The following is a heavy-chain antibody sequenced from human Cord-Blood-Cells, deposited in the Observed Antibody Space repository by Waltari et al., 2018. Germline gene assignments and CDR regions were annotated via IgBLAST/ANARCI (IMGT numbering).Heavy chain of an antibody. Sequence: QVQLQESGPGLVKPSETLSLTCTVSGYSISSGYYWGWIRQPPGKGLEWIGSIYHSGSTYYNPSLKSRVTISVDTSKNQFSLKLSSVTAADTAVYYCAILLGLPDAFDIWGQGTMVTVSS. CDR1: GYSISSGYY. J-gene: IGHJ3*02. D-gene: IGHD7-27*01. V-gene: IGHV4-38-2*02. CDR3: AILLGLPDAFDI. CDR2: IYHSGST.